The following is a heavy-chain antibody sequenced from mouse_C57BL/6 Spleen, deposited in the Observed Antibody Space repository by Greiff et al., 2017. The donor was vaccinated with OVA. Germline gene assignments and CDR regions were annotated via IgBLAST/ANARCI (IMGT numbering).Heavy chain of an antibody. CDR2: IRSKSNNYAT. CDR1: GFSFNTYA. J-gene: IGHJ2*01. V-gene: IGHV10-1*01. CDR3: VSGTLYFDY. Sequence: EVQVVESGGGLVQPKGSLKLSCAASGFSFNTYAMNWVRQAPGKGLEWVARIRSKSNNYATYYADSVKDRFTISRDDSESMLYLQMNNLKTEDTAMYYCVSGTLYFDYWGQGTTLTVSS.